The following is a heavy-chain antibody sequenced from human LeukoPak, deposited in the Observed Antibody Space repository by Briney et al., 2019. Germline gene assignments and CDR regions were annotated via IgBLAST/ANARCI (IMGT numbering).Heavy chain of an antibody. Sequence: GGSLRLSCAASGFTFRSYGMSWVRQAPGKGLEWVSTISGSGGSTYYVDSVKGRFTISRDNSKNTLYLQMNSLRAEDTAVYYCANRLPRGLYDAFDVWGQGTMVTVSS. J-gene: IGHJ3*01. V-gene: IGHV3-23*01. CDR3: ANRLPRGLYDAFDV. CDR1: GFTFRSYG. D-gene: IGHD3-10*01. CDR2: ISGSGGST.